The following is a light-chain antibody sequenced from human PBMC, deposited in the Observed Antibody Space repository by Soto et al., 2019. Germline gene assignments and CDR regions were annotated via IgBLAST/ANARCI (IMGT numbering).Light chain of an antibody. CDR3: QQYHSPPLT. Sequence: DIVLRQSPGTLSLSPGQRATLSCRASQNIRSNYIAWFQQKPGQPPRLLIYGAINRATGIPARFSGSGSGTEFSLTISSLEPEDFVVYYCQQYHSPPLTFGPGTKVEIK. CDR1: QNIRSNY. J-gene: IGKJ1*01. CDR2: GAI. V-gene: IGKV3-20*01.